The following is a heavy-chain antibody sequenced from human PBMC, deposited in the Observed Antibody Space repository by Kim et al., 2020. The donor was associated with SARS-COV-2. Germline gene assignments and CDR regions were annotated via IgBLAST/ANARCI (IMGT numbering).Heavy chain of an antibody. CDR1: GGSFRGYY. D-gene: IGHD3-10*01. Sequence: SAPLSLPCAVSGGSFRGYYWSWIRQPPGKGLEWIGEINHSGSTNYNPSLKSRVTISVDTSKNQFSLKLSSVTAADTAVYYCARGGTMVRGVIRFAHWFDPWRQGTLVTVSS. V-gene: IGHV4-34*01. CDR3: ARGGTMVRGVIRFAHWFDP. CDR2: INHSGST. J-gene: IGHJ5*02.